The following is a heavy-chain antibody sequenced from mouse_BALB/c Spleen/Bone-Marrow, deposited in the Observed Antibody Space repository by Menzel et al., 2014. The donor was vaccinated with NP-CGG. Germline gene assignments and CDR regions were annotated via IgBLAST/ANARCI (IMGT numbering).Heavy chain of an antibody. CDR2: IDPSDSET. Sequence: VQLQQSGAELVTPGAPVKLSCKASGYTFTSYWMNWVKQRPGRGLEWIGRIDPSDSETHYNQKFKDKATLTVDKSSSTAYIQLSSLTSEDSAVYYCARALGDGYYYAMDYWGQGTSVTVSS. CDR3: ARALGDGYYYAMDY. J-gene: IGHJ4*01. D-gene: IGHD2-3*01. V-gene: IGHV1-69*02. CDR1: GYTFTSYW.